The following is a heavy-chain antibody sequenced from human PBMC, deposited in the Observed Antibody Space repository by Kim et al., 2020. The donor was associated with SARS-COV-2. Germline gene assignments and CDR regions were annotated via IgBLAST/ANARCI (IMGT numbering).Heavy chain of an antibody. D-gene: IGHD2-15*01. Sequence: GGSLRLSCAASGFTFSSYAMSWVRQAPGKGLEWVSAISGSGGSTYYADSVKGRFTISRDNAKNTLYLQMNSLRAEDTAVYYCAKACSGGSCNRNWGQGTLVTVSS. CDR2: ISGSGGST. V-gene: IGHV3-23*01. J-gene: IGHJ4*02. CDR1: GFTFSSYA. CDR3: AKACSGGSCNRN.